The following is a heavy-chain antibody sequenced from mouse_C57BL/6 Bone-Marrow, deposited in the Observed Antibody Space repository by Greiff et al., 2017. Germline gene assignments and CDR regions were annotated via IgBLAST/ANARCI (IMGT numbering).Heavy chain of an antibody. CDR3: SSDRGYGNCADS. CDR1: GFTFSSYA. CDR2: ISDGGGYT. J-gene: IGHJ2*01. Sequence: EVMLVESGGGLVKPGGSLKLSCAASGFTFSSYAMSWVRQTPEKRLEWVATISDGGGYTYYPDNVKGRFTISRDNAKNNLYLQMSHLKSEDTAMYYCSSDRGYGNCADSWGQSTTLTVSA. V-gene: IGHV5-4*03. D-gene: IGHD2-1*01.